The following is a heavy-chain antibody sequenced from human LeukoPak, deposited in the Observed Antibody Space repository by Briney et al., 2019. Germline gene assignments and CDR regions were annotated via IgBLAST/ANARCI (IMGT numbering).Heavy chain of an antibody. CDR1: GGSISSSSYY. D-gene: IGHD3-10*01. J-gene: IGHJ3*02. CDR3: AREAMVRGPDAFDI. Sequence: SETLSLTCTVSGGSISSSSYYWGWIRQPPRKGLEWIGSIYYSGSTYYSPSLKSRVTILVDMSKNQFSLKLSSVTAADTAVYYCAREAMVRGPDAFDIWGQGTMVTVSS. CDR2: IYYSGST. V-gene: IGHV4-39*07.